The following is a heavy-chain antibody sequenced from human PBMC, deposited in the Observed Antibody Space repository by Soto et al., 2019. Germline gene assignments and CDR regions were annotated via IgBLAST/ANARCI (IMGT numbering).Heavy chain of an antibody. CDR2: IKQDGSEK. CDR3: ARVPSYYYYYMDV. CDR1: GFTFSSYW. J-gene: IGHJ6*03. Sequence: GGSLRLSCVASGFTFSSYWMSWVRQAPGKGLEWVANIKQDGSEKYYVDSVKGRFTISRDNAKNSLYLQMNSLRAEDTAVYYCARVPSYYYYYMDVWGKGTTVTVSS. V-gene: IGHV3-7*04.